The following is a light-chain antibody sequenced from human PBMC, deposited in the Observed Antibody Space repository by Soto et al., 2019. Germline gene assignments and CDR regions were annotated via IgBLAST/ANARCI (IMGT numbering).Light chain of an antibody. CDR1: SSDVGRYKL. V-gene: IGLV2-14*03. CDR2: DVT. J-gene: IGLJ2*01. Sequence: QSVLTQPASVSGSPGQSITISCTGTSSDVGRYKLVSWYQQHPGKAPKLMIYDVTYRPSGVSNRFSGSKSGNTASLTISGLQAEYEADYYCSSYTTSSTLRFGGGTKLTVL. CDR3: SSYTTSSTLR.